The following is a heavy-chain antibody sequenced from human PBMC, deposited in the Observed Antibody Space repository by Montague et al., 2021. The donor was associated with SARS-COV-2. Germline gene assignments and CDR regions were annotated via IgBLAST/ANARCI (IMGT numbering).Heavy chain of an antibody. CDR3: ARVPYRLLFVPRYYGMDV. CDR2: ISHSGST. Sequence: SETLSLTCAVYGGSLSGYYWSWIRQPPGEGLEWIAGISHSGSTSYNTSLKSRVTISVDTSKNQFSLKLSSATAADTAVYYCARVPYRLLFVPRYYGMDVWDQGTTVTVSS. V-gene: IGHV4-34*01. CDR1: GGSLSGYY. J-gene: IGHJ6*02. D-gene: IGHD2-2*01.